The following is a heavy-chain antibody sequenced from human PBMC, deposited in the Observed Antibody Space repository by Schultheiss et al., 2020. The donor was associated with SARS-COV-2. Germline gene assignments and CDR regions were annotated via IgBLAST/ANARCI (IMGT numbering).Heavy chain of an antibody. J-gene: IGHJ4*02. CDR1: GYTFTSYG. Sequence: PSVKISCKASGYTFTSYGISWVRQAPGQGLEWMGWINPNSGGTNYAQKLQGRVTMTTDTSTSTAYMELRSLRSDDTAVYYCARDQGRWLVRGTFDYWGQGTLVTVSS. CDR3: ARDQGRWLVRGTFDY. CDR2: INPNSGGT. D-gene: IGHD6-19*01. V-gene: IGHV1-18*01.